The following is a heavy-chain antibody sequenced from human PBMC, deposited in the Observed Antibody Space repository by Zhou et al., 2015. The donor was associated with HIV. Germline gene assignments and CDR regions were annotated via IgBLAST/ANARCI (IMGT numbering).Heavy chain of an antibody. D-gene: IGHD3-22*01. CDR2: FDPEDGET. CDR1: GYTLTELS. Sequence: QVQLVQSGAEVKKPGASVKVSCKVSGYTLTELSMHWVRQAPGKGLEWMGGFDPEDGETIYAQKFQGRVTLTTDRSTRTAYMELRTLRSDDAAIYYCATDDIGGYHSFNYWGQGTLVSVSS. J-gene: IGHJ4*02. CDR3: ATDDIGGYHSFNY. V-gene: IGHV1-24*01.